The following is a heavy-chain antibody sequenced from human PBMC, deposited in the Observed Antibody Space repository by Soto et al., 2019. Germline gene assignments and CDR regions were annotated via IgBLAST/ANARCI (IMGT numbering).Heavy chain of an antibody. CDR2: ISSTTNYI. CDR1: GFTFTRYS. CDR3: ARESEDLTSNFDY. Sequence: GGSLRLSCAASGFTFTRYSMNWVRQAPGKGLEWVSSISSTTNYIYYGDSMKGRFTLSRDNAKNSLYLEMNSLRAEDTAVYYCARESEDLTSNFDYWGQGTLVTVSS. V-gene: IGHV3-21*06. J-gene: IGHJ4*02.